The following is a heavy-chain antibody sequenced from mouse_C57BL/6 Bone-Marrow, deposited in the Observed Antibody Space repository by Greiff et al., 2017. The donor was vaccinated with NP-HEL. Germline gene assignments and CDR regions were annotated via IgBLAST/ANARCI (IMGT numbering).Heavy chain of an antibody. V-gene: IGHV5-4*01. D-gene: IGHD4-1*01. Sequence: EVQGVESGGGLVKPGGSLKLSCAASGFTFSSYAMSWVRQTPEKRLEWVATISDGGSYTYYPDNVKGRFTISRDNAKNNLYLQMSHLKSEDTAMYYCASLTVYAMDYWGQGTSVTVSS. CDR1: GFTFSSYA. J-gene: IGHJ4*01. CDR3: ASLTVYAMDY. CDR2: ISDGGSYT.